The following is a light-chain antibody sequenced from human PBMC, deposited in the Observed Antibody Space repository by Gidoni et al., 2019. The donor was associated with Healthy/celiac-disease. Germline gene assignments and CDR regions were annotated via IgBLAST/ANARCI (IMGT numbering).Light chain of an antibody. Sequence: QLTQSPSSLSASVGVRVTITCQASQDISNYLNWYQQKPGKAPKLLIYDESNLETGVPSRFSGSGAGTDFTFTISSLQPEVIATYYCQQYDNLLGTFGGGTKVEIK. CDR2: DES. J-gene: IGKJ4*01. CDR1: QDISNY. V-gene: IGKV1-33*01. CDR3: QQYDNLLGT.